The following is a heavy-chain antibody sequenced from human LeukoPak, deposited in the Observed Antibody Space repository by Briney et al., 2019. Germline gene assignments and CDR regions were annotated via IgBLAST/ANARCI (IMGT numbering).Heavy chain of an antibody. CDR2: ITGGSSYI. CDR3: ARDRDTAMVLLDY. CDR1: GFTFSSYG. J-gene: IGHJ4*02. Sequence: GGSLRLSCAASGFTFSSYGMHWVRQAPGKGLEWVASITGGSSYIYYADSVKGRFTISRDNAKKSLYLRMSSLRAEDTAVYYCARDRDTAMVLLDYWGQGTLVTVSS. V-gene: IGHV3-21*01. D-gene: IGHD5-18*01.